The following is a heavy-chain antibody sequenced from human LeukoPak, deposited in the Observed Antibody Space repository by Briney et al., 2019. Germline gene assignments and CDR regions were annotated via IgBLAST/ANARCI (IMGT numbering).Heavy chain of an antibody. CDR3: ARGPYYYDSSGYYY. J-gene: IGHJ4*02. CDR1: GGSFSGYY. V-gene: IGHV4-34*01. D-gene: IGHD3-22*01. Sequence: SSETLSLTCAVYGGSFSGYYWSWLRQPPGKGLEWIGEINHSGSTNYNPSLKSRVTISVDTSKNQFSLKLSSVTAADTAVYYCARGPYYYDSSGYYYWGQGTLVTVSS. CDR2: INHSGST.